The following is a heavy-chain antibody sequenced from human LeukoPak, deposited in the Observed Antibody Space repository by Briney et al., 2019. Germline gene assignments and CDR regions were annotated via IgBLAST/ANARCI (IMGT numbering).Heavy chain of an antibody. D-gene: IGHD2-21*02. CDR2: INPSDGGT. V-gene: IGHV1-46*01. J-gene: IGHJ6*02. CDR3: ARGWNCGGDCYFYYYVMDV. Sequence: EASVKVSCKASGYILTNYYMHWVRQAPGRGLEWMGIINPSDGGTSYAQNFQDRATMTRDTSTSTVYMELSSLRSDDTAVYYCARGWNCGGDCYFYYYVMDVWGQGTTVTVSS. CDR1: GYILTNYY.